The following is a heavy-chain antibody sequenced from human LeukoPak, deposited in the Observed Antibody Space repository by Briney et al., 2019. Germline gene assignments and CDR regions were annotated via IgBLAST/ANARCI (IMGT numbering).Heavy chain of an antibody. J-gene: IGHJ4*02. CDR3: ARSGALTGYLY. V-gene: IGHV4-59*01. Sequence: SETLSLTCTASGGSISSYYWSWIRQPPGKGLEWIGYIYYSGNTNYNPSLKSRVNISVDTSKNQFSLKLSSVTAADTAVYYCARSGALTGYLYWGQGTLVTVSS. CDR1: GGSISSYY. CDR2: IYYSGNT. D-gene: IGHD3-9*01.